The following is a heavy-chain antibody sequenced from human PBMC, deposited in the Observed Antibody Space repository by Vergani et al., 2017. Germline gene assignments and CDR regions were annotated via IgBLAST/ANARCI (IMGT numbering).Heavy chain of an antibody. Sequence: EVQLVESGGGLVKPGGSLRLSCAASGFTFSSYSMNWVRQAPGKGLEWVSSISSSSSYIYYADSVKGRFTISRDNAKNSLYLQMNSLRAEDTAVYYCAKARQEARRTLHYGMDVWGQGTTVTVSS. D-gene: IGHD1-14*01. J-gene: IGHJ6*02. CDR1: GFTFSSYS. CDR3: AKARQEARRTLHYGMDV. V-gene: IGHV3-21*01. CDR2: ISSSSSYI.